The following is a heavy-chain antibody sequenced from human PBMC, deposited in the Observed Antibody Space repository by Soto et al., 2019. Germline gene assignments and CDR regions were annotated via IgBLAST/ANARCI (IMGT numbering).Heavy chain of an antibody. Sequence: SETLSLTCTVSGGSISSYYWIWIRQPPGKGLEWIGYIYYSGSTNYNPSLKSRVTISVDTSKNRFSLSLNSVTASDTAVYFCVSQRTTVPTQAYFDYWGPGALVTVSS. D-gene: IGHD4-17*01. J-gene: IGHJ4*02. V-gene: IGHV4-59*08. CDR1: GGSISSYY. CDR2: IYYSGST. CDR3: VSQRTTVPTQAYFDY.